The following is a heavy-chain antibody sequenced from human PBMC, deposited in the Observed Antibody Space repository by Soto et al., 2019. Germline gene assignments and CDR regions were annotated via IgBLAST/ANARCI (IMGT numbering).Heavy chain of an antibody. CDR3: ARDGAAGTPFRDAFDI. D-gene: IGHD6-13*01. CDR1: GFTFSSYE. V-gene: IGHV3-48*03. J-gene: IGHJ3*02. CDR2: ISSSGSTI. Sequence: GGSLRLSCAASGFTFSSYEMNWVRQAPGKGLEWVSYISSSGSTIYYADSVKGRFTISRDNAKNSLYPQMNSLRAEDTAVYYCARDGAAGTPFRDAFDIWGQGTMVT.